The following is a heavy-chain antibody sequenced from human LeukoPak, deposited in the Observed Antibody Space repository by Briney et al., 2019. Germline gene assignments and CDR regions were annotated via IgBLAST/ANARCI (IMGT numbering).Heavy chain of an antibody. J-gene: IGHJ5*02. Sequence: ASVKVSCKTSGYTFTAYYIHWVRQAPGQGLEWMGWISPNSGGTNYARKFQGRVTMTRDTSISTAYMELSRLRSDDTAVYYCARPNDFSWFDPWGQGTLVTVSS. V-gene: IGHV1-2*02. CDR3: ARPNDFSWFDP. CDR1: GYTFTAYY. D-gene: IGHD3-3*01. CDR2: ISPNSGGT.